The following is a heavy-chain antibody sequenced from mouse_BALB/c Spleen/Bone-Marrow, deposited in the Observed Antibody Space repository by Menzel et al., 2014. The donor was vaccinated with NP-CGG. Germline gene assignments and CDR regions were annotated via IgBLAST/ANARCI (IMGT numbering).Heavy chain of an antibody. V-gene: IGHV14-3*02. CDR3: ARYYYGYYFDY. CDR2: IDPANGNT. J-gene: IGHJ2*01. CDR1: GFNIKDTY. D-gene: IGHD1-2*01. Sequence: DVHLVESGAELVKPEASVKLSCTASGFNIKDTYMHWVKQRPEQGLEWIGRIDPANGNTKYDPKFQGKATITADTSSNTAYLQLSSLTSEDTAVYYCARYYYGYYFDYWGQGTTLTVSS.